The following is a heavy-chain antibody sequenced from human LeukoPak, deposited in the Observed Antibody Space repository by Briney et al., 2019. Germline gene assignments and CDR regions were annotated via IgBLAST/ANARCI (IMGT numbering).Heavy chain of an antibody. CDR3: AKGGGSSHDAFDI. D-gene: IGHD1-26*01. CDR2: ISSSGSTI. Sequence: GGSLRLSCAASGFTFSDYYMSWIRQAPGKGLEWVSYISSSGSTIYYADSVKGRFTISRDNAKNSLYLQMNSLRAEDMALYYCAKGGGSSHDAFDIWGQGTMVTVSS. CDR1: GFTFSDYY. V-gene: IGHV3-11*01. J-gene: IGHJ3*02.